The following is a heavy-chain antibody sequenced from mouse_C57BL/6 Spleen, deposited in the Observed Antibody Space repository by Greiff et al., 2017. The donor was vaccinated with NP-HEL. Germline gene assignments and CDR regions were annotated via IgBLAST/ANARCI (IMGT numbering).Heavy chain of an antibody. J-gene: IGHJ4*01. CDR2: IHPSDSDT. D-gene: IGHD2-5*01. V-gene: IGHV1-74*01. CDR1: GYTFTSYW. Sequence: QVQLQQPGAELVKPGASVKVSCKASGYTFTSYWMHWVKQRPGQGLEWIGRIHPSDSDTNYNQKFKGKATLTVDKSSSTAYMQLSSLTSEDSAVYYCAIGSLYYSNYEDYAMDYWGQGTSVTVSS. CDR3: AIGSLYYSNYEDYAMDY.